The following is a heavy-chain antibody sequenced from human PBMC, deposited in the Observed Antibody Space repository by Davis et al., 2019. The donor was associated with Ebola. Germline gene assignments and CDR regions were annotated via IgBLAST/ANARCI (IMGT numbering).Heavy chain of an antibody. CDR1: GFMFSNYA. CDR2: ISGNGRAT. J-gene: IGHJ4*02. Sequence: GGSLRLSCAASGFMFSNYAMNWVRQAPGKGLEWVSGISGNGRATYYADSVKGRFTISRDKSNNTLDLQMNILTPEDTAVYYCARLGDDYWGQGTLVTVSS. CDR3: ARLGDDY. V-gene: IGHV3-23*01. D-gene: IGHD3-16*01.